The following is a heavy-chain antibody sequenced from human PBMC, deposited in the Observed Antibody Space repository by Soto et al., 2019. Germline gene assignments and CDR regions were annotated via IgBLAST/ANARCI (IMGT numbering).Heavy chain of an antibody. CDR1: EFTFSDYA. CDR3: ARAHYHDSSGPNGHAFDI. D-gene: IGHD3-22*01. V-gene: IGHV3-30-3*01. CDR2: ISDDGDKV. Sequence: QVQLVESGGGVVQPGRSLRLSCAASEFTFSDYAMHWVRHAPGKGLEWVAVISDDGDKVFYADSMKDRLTISRDNSKSTLFLQLTSLGPEDTALYYCARAHYHDSSGPNGHAFDIWGQGTLVTVSS. J-gene: IGHJ3*02.